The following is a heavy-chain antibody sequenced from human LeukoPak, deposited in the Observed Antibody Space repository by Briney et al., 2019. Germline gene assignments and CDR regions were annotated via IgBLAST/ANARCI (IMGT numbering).Heavy chain of an antibody. V-gene: IGHV5-51*01. Sequence: EESLKISCKGSGYSFTTYWIGWVRQMPGKGLEWMGIIYPGDSDTRYSPSFQGQVTISADKSISTAYLQWSSLKASDTAMYYCANSVDTAMVTVDYWGQGTLVTVSS. CDR1: GYSFTTYW. J-gene: IGHJ4*02. CDR2: IYPGDSDT. CDR3: ANSVDTAMVTVDY. D-gene: IGHD5-18*01.